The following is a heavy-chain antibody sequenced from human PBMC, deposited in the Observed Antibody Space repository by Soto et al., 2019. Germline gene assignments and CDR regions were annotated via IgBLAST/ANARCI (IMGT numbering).Heavy chain of an antibody. CDR1: GFNFDDYI. Sequence: PGGSLRLSGAASGFNFDDYIIHWVRQRTWAGLEWVSLINWNGGRAYYADSVKGRFTISRDNAKNSLYLQMTDFKIEGTALYYCAKHMGGVSPSTYGMDVFGQ. D-gene: IGHD3-16*01. J-gene: IGHJ6*02. V-gene: IGHV3-43*01. CDR2: INWNGGRA. CDR3: AKHMGGVSPSTYGMDV.